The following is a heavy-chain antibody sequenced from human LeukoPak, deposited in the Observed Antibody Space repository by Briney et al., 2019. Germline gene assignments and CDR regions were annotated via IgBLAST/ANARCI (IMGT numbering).Heavy chain of an antibody. CDR2: ISTDGGGT. CDR3: VKYHNSCYSV. J-gene: IGHJ4*02. Sequence: GGSLRLSCSASGFTFNIYAMQWVRQAPGEGLEYVSAISTDGGGTYYADSVKGRFTISRDNSKNTLYLQMSSLRTEDTAVYYCVKYHNSCYSVWGQGTLVAVSS. CDR1: GFTFNIYA. D-gene: IGHD2-21*01. V-gene: IGHV3-64D*06.